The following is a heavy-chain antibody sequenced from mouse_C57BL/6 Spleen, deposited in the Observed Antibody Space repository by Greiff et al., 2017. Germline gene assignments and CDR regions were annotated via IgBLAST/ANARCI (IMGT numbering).Heavy chain of an antibody. Sequence: QVHVKQPGAELVMPGASVKLSCKASGYTFTSYWMHWVKQRPGQGLEWIGEIDPSDSYTNYNQKFKGKSTLTVDKSSSTAYMQLSSLTSEDSAVYYCALYDGNSLGAYWGQGTLVTVSA. J-gene: IGHJ3*01. CDR1: GYTFTSYW. V-gene: IGHV1-69*01. CDR2: IDPSDSYT. CDR3: ALYDGNSLGAY. D-gene: IGHD2-1*01.